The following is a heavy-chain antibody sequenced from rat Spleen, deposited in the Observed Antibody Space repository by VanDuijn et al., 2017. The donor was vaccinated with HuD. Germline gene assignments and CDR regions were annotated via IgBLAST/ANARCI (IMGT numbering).Heavy chain of an antibody. J-gene: IGHJ2*01. D-gene: IGHD1-12*02. CDR1: GVTFSKYG. CDR2: ISVSGGSS. Sequence: EVQLVETGGGLVQPGRSLKLSCAASGVTFSKYGMHWIRQAPTKGLEWVASISVSGGSSYYRDSVKGRFTLSRDNAKSTLYLQMDSLRSEDTASYYCARQDYDGTYYYPFDYWGQGVMVTVSS. V-gene: IGHV5-19*01. CDR3: ARQDYDGTYYYPFDY.